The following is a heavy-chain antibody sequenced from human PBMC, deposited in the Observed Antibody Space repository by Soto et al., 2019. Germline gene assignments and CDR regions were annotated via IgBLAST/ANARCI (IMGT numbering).Heavy chain of an antibody. CDR1: GYSFTSYW. V-gene: IGHV5-51*01. Sequence: PGESLKISCKGSGYSFTSYWIGWVRQMPGKGLEWMGIIYPGDSDTRYSPSFQGQVTISADKSISTAYLQWSSLKASDTAMYYCARQSRDYSNYYYYYYMDVWGKGTTVTVSS. D-gene: IGHD4-4*01. CDR2: IYPGDSDT. J-gene: IGHJ6*03. CDR3: ARQSRDYSNYYYYYYMDV.